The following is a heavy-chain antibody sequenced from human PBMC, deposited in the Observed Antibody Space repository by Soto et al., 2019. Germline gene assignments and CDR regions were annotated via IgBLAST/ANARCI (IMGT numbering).Heavy chain of an antibody. D-gene: IGHD6-25*01. Sequence: KGLEWVSTFSGSGGGTYYADSVKGRFTISRDNSKNTLYLQMNSLRAEDTAVYYCAKASTRGYGSDWFDPWGQGTLVTVSS. J-gene: IGHJ5*02. V-gene: IGHV3-23*01. CDR2: FSGSGGGT. CDR3: AKASTRGYGSDWFDP.